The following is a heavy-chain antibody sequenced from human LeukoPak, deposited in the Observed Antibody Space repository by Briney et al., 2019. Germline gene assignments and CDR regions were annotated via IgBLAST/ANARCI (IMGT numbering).Heavy chain of an antibody. D-gene: IGHD4-17*01. J-gene: IGHJ3*02. V-gene: IGHV1-2*02. Sequence: ASVKVSCKASGYTFTGYYMHWVRQAPGQGLEWMGWINPNSGGTNCAQKFQGRVTMTRDTSISTAYMELSRLRSDDTAVYYCARGSTVTTFAFDIWGQGTMVTVSS. CDR3: ARGSTVTTFAFDI. CDR1: GYTFTGYY. CDR2: INPNSGGT.